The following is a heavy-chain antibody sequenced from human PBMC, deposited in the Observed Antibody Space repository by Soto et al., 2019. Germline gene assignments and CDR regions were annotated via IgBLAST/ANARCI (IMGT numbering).Heavy chain of an antibody. CDR3: ATGYCSSTSCSVAVLDY. CDR1: GGTFSSYT. CDR2: IIPILGIA. Sequence: ASVKVSCKASGGTFSSYTISWVRQAPGQGLEWMGRIIPILGIANYAQKFQGRVTITADKSTSTAYMELSSLRSEDTAVYYCATGYCSSTSCSVAVLDYWGQGTLVTVSS. D-gene: IGHD2-2*01. J-gene: IGHJ4*02. V-gene: IGHV1-69*02.